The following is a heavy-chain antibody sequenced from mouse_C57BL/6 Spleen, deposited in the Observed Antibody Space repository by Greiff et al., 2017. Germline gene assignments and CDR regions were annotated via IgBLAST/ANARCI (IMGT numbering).Heavy chain of an antibody. Sequence: EVKLQESGPGLVKPSQSLSLTCSVTGYSITSGYYWNWIRQFPGNKLEWMGYISYDGSNNYNPSLKNRISITRDTSKNQFFLKLNSVTTEDTATYYCARDLYRRAMDYWGQGTSVTVSS. CDR2: ISYDGSN. J-gene: IGHJ4*01. D-gene: IGHD6-2*01. V-gene: IGHV3-6*01. CDR3: ARDLYRRAMDY. CDR1: GYSITSGYY.